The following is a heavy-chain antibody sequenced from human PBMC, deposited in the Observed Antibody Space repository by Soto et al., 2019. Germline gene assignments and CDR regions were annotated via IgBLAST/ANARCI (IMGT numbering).Heavy chain of an antibody. V-gene: IGHV1-46*02. J-gene: IGHJ4*02. CDR1: GYTFNTYY. CDR3: ARGGHIAVVTASFDY. D-gene: IGHD2-21*02. Sequence: VQLVQSGAEVRKPGASVKVSCKPSGYTFNTYYLHWLRQAPGQALEWMGVIHPSGGGTTYAQKFLGSVTVTRDTSTTTVFMELSSLRSDDTAVYYCARGGHIAVVTASFDYWGQGTLVTVSS. CDR2: IHPSGGGT.